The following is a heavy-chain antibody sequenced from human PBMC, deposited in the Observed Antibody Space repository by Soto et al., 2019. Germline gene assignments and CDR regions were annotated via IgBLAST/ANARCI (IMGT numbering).Heavy chain of an antibody. Sequence: GGALRLSCAASGFTFSSYAMSWVRQAPGKGLEWVSAISGSGGSTYYADSVKGRFTISRDNSKNTLYLQMNSLRAEDTAVYYCAKGLAAAGHYYYYGMDVWGQGTTVTVSS. D-gene: IGHD6-13*01. CDR1: GFTFSSYA. CDR2: ISGSGGST. CDR3: AKGLAAAGHYYYYGMDV. J-gene: IGHJ6*02. V-gene: IGHV3-23*01.